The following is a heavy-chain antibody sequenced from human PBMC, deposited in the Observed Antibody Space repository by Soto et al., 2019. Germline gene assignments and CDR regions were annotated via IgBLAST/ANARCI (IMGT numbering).Heavy chain of an antibody. Sequence: PGESLKICCKGSGYSFTSYWIGWVRQMPGKGLEWMGIIYPGDSDTRYSPSFQGQVTISADKSISTAYLQWSSLKASDTAMYYCARTYCGGDCYGYYYYGMDVWGQGTTVTVSS. D-gene: IGHD2-21*02. CDR3: ARTYCGGDCYGYYYYGMDV. V-gene: IGHV5-51*01. CDR2: IYPGDSDT. J-gene: IGHJ6*02. CDR1: GYSFTSYW.